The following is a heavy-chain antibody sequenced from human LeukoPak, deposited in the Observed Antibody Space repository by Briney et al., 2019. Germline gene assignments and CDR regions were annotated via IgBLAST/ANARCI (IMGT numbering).Heavy chain of an antibody. Sequence: SETLSLTCAVYGGSFSGYYWSWIRQPPGKGLEWIGEINHSGSTNYNPSLKSRVTISVATSKNQFSLKLRSVTAADTAVYYCARHVVGYYYYYYMDVWGKGTTVTISS. J-gene: IGHJ6*03. CDR1: GGSFSGYY. D-gene: IGHD2-15*01. CDR3: ARHVVGYYYYYYMDV. V-gene: IGHV4-34*01. CDR2: INHSGST.